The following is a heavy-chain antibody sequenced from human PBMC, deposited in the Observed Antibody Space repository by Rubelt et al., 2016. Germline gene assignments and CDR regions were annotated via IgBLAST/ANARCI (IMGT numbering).Heavy chain of an antibody. CDR1: YG. Sequence: YGISWVRQAPGQGLEWMGWISAYNGNTNYAQKLQGRVTMTTDTSTSTAYMELRSLRSDDTAVYYCARDGSYYDFWSDLEIAMRNYYYMDVWGKGTTVTVSS. J-gene: IGHJ6*03. V-gene: IGHV1-18*01. CDR2: ISAYNGNT. CDR3: ARDGSYYDFWSDLEIAMRNYYYMDV. D-gene: IGHD3-3*01.